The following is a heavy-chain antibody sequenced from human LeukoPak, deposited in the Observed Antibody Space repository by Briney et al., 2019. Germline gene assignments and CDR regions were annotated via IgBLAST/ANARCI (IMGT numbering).Heavy chain of an antibody. D-gene: IGHD3-16*01. CDR3: ARDRAYATGGNDY. Sequence: GGSLRLSCAASGFSFNSYWMTWVRQAPGRGLEWVANINPAGSDTYYVDPVKGRFTISRDNAKNSLYLQMNSLRAEDTAVYCCARDRAYATGGNDYWGQGTLVTVSS. J-gene: IGHJ4*02. V-gene: IGHV3-7*01. CDR1: GFSFNSYW. CDR2: INPAGSDT.